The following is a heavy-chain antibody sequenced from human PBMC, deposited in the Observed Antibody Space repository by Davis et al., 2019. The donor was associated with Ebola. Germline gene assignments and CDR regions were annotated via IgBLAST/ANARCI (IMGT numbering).Heavy chain of an antibody. CDR1: GYTFTSYD. CDR3: ARTCSGGSCYSWGSYYYYYYYMDV. V-gene: IGHV1-8*03. J-gene: IGHJ6*03. D-gene: IGHD2-15*01. Sequence: ASVKVSCKASGYTFTSYDINWVRQATGQGLEWMGWMNPNSGNTGYAQKFQGRVTITRNTSISTAYMELSSLRSEDTAVYYCARTCSGGSCYSWGSYYYYYYYMDVWGKGTTVTVSS. CDR2: MNPNSGNT.